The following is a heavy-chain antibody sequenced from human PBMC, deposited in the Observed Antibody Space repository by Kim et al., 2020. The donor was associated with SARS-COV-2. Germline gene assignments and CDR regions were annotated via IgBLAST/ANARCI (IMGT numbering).Heavy chain of an antibody. D-gene: IGHD6-19*01. V-gene: IGHV3-33*05. CDR2: ISYDGSNK. J-gene: IGHJ4*02. CDR3: ARGWQWLPQFDY. CDR1: GFTFSNFL. Sequence: GGSLRLSCAASGFTFSNFLMSWVRQAPGKGLEWVAIISYDGSNKHYADSVKGRFTISRDNSKSTLYLQMNSLTAEDTAMYYCARGWQWLPQFDYWGQGTLVTVSS.